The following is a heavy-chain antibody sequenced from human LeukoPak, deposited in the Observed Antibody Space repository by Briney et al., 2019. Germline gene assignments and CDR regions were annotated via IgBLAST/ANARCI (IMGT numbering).Heavy chain of an antibody. D-gene: IGHD2-21*02. CDR2: ISYSGST. Sequence: ASETLSLTCTVSGGSISSYYWSWIRQPPGKGLEWIGYISYSGSTNYNPSLKSRITISVDTSKNQFSLKLSSVTAADTAVYYCARSGVTALSWVDPWGQGTLVTVSS. CDR3: ARSGVTALSWVDP. CDR1: GGSISSYY. J-gene: IGHJ5*02. V-gene: IGHV4-59*08.